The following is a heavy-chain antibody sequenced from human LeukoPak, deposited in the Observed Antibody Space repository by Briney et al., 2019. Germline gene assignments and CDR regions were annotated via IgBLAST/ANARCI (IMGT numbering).Heavy chain of an antibody. V-gene: IGHV4-39*01. D-gene: IGHD1-26*01. Sequence: SETLSLTCTVSGGSISSSSYYWGWIRQPPGKGLEWIGSIYYSGSTYYNPSLKSRVTISVDTSKNQFSLKLSSVTAADTAVYYCARRAFAPSDYWGQGTLVTVSS. CDR2: IYYSGST. J-gene: IGHJ4*02. CDR1: GGSISSSSYY. CDR3: ARRAFAPSDY.